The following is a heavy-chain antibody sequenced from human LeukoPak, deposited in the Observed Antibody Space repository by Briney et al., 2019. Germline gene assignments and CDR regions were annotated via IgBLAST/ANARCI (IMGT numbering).Heavy chain of an antibody. Sequence: PSQTLSLTCTASGGSISSGGYHWSWIRQHPGKGLEWIGYIYYSGTTSYNPSLKSRVTISVDTSKKKFSLKVSSVTVADTAVYYCARGDSYGDFEAGYWGQGTLVTVSS. CDR2: IYYSGTT. D-gene: IGHD4-17*01. J-gene: IGHJ4*02. V-gene: IGHV4-31*03. CDR1: GGSISSGGYH. CDR3: ARGDSYGDFEAGY.